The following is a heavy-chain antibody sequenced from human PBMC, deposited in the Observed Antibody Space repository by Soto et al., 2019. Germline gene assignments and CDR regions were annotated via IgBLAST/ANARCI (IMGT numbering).Heavy chain of an antibody. V-gene: IGHV4-39*01. CDR3: ARHNGILSILGVVIQVSWFDP. Sequence: PSETLSLTCTVSGGSISSSSYYWGWIRQPPGKGLEWIGSIYYSGSTYYNPSLKSRVTISVDTSKNQFSLKLSSVTAADTAVYYCARHNGILSILGVVIQVSWFDPWGQGTLVTVSS. CDR2: IYYSGST. D-gene: IGHD3-3*01. CDR1: GGSISSSSYY. J-gene: IGHJ5*02.